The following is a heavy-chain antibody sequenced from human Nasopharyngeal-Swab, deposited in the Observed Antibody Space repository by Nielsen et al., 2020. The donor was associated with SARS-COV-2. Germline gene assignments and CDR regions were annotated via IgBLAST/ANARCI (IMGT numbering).Heavy chain of an antibody. J-gene: IGHJ4*02. CDR1: GGSYSGYY. D-gene: IGHD3-22*01. Sequence: SATLSLTCAVYGGSYSGYYWSWIRQPPRKGLEWIGEINHSGSTNYNPSLKSRVTISVDTSKNQFSLKLSSVTAADTAVYYCARVLRYYDSSGRWRWEGDYFDYWGQGTLVTVSS. CDR2: INHSGST. V-gene: IGHV4-34*01. CDR3: ARVLRYYDSSGRWRWEGDYFDY.